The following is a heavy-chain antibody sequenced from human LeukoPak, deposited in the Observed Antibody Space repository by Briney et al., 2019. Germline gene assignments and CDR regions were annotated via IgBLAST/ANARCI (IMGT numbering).Heavy chain of an antibody. CDR3: ARYPGDGAFDI. CDR1: GFTFSSYA. V-gene: IGHV3-30-3*01. CDR2: ISYDGSNK. Sequence: GGSLRLSCAASGFTFSSYAMHWVRQAPSKGLEWVAVISYDGSNKYYADSVKGRFTISRDNSKNTLYLQMNSLRAEDTAVYYCARYPGDGAFDIWGQGTMVTVSS. J-gene: IGHJ3*02. D-gene: IGHD3-10*01.